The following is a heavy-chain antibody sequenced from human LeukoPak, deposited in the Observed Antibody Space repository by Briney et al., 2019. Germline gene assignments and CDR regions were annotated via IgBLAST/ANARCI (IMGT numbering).Heavy chain of an antibody. CDR3: VKDLTGTWSFDY. CDR2: IGPNGAST. Sequence: GGSLRLSCSTSGFTFSNHFMHWVRQAPGKGLEYVSSIGPNGASTLYADSVKGRFTISRDNSKNALYLQLASLRLEDTALYYCVKDLTGTWSFDYWGQGTLVTVSS. V-gene: IGHV3-64D*06. J-gene: IGHJ4*02. D-gene: IGHD3-9*01. CDR1: GFTFSNHF.